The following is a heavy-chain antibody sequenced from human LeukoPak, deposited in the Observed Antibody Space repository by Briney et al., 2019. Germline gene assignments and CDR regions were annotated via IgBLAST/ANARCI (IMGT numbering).Heavy chain of an antibody. V-gene: IGHV3-73*01. CDR2: IRSKANSYAT. D-gene: IGHD5-12*01. Sequence: GGSLRLSCAASGFTFSGSAMHWVRQASGKGLEWVGRIRSKANSYATAYAASVKGRFTISRDDSKNTAYLQMNSLKTEDTAVYCCTRRRYSGYDLYYFDYWGQGTLVTVSS. CDR1: GFTFSGSA. CDR3: TRRRYSGYDLYYFDY. J-gene: IGHJ4*02.